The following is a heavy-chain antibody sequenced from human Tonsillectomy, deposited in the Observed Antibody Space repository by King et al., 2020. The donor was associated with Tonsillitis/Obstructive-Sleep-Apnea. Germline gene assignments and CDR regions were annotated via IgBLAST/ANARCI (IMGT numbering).Heavy chain of an antibody. V-gene: IGHV1-2*06. CDR2: FNPNNGGS. CDR3: VRGDYYDFLTGYSMSEGAFDS. Sequence: VQLVESGAEVKRPGASVKVSCKASGYTFTDYYLHWVRQAPGQGLEWMGRFNPNNGGSNFAQRFQGRVTLTRDTSISTAYMELSRLRSDDTAVYYCVRGDYYDFLTGYSMSEGAFDSWGQGTPVIVSS. CDR1: GYTFTDYY. J-gene: IGHJ4*02. D-gene: IGHD3-9*01.